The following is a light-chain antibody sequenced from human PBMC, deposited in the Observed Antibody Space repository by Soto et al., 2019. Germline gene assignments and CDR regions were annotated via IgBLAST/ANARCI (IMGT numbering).Light chain of an antibody. Sequence: SYELTQPPSVSVSPGQTASITCSGDKLGDKYACWYQQKPGQSPVVDIYEDTKRPSGIPERFSGSNSGNTATLTISGTQAMDEADYFCQAWDSRTVVFGGGTKVTVL. CDR1: KLGDKY. CDR3: QAWDSRTVV. J-gene: IGLJ3*02. CDR2: EDT. V-gene: IGLV3-1*01.